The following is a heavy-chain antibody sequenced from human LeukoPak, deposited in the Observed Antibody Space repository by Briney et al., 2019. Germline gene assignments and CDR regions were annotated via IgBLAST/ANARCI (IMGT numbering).Heavy chain of an antibody. J-gene: IGHJ4*02. CDR2: INTNTGNP. CDR1: GYTFTSYA. D-gene: IGHD4-17*01. CDR3: ASLPLDYGDYRGDY. Sequence: GASVKVSCKASGYTFTSYAMNWVRQAPGQGLEWMGWINTNTGNPTYAQGFTGRFVFSLDTSVSTAYLQISSLKAEDTAVYYCASLPLDYGDYRGDYWGQGTLVTVSS. V-gene: IGHV7-4-1*02.